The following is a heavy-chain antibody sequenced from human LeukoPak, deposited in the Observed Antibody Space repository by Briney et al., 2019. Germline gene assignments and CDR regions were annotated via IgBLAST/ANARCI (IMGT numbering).Heavy chain of an antibody. V-gene: IGHV4-34*01. CDR1: GESFSGYY. Sequence: SGTLSLTCAVYGESFSGYYWSWIRQPPGKGLEWIGEINHSGSANYNPSLKSRVTISVDTSKNQFSLKLSSVTAADTAVYYCARSGYDTIRPFDYWGQGTLVTVSS. CDR3: ARSGYDTIRPFDY. CDR2: INHSGSA. D-gene: IGHD5-12*01. J-gene: IGHJ4*02.